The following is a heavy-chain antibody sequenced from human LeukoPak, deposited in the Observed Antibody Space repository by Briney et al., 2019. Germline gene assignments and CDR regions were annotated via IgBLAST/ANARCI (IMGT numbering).Heavy chain of an antibody. V-gene: IGHV1-2*06. CDR3: ARGGNTYYYDSSPGY. J-gene: IGHJ4*02. CDR1: GYTFTGYY. CDR2: INPNSGGT. D-gene: IGHD3-22*01. Sequence: GASVMVSCKASGYTFTGYYMHWVRQAPGQGLEWMGRINPNSGGTNYAQKFQGRVTMTRDTSISTAYMELSRLRSDDTAVYYCARGGNTYYYDSSPGYWGQGTLVTVSS.